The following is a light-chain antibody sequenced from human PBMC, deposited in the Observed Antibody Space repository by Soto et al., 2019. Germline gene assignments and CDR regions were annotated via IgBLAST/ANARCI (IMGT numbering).Light chain of an antibody. J-gene: IGKJ4*01. CDR1: QSVSSSY. CDR2: GAS. Sequence: EIVLTQSPGTLSLSPGERATLSCRASQSVSSSYLAWYQQKPGQAPRLLIYGASSRATGIPDRFSGSGSGTDFTLTISSLEPEDFAVYYRKQYGSSPPLTFGVGTNVEIK. CDR3: KQYGSSPPLT. V-gene: IGKV3-20*01.